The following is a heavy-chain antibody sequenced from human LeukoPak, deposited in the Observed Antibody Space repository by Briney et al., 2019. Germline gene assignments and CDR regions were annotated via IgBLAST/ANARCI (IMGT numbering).Heavy chain of an antibody. CDR1: GFTFSRFW. CDR3: XRDSTGYGYEEWN. CDR2: IKQDGSEK. D-gene: IGHD5-18*01. J-gene: IGHJ4*02. V-gene: IGHV3-7*01. Sequence: GGSLRLSCAASGFTFSRFWMSWVRQAPGKGLEWVANIKQDGSEKYYVDSVKGRFTISRDNAKNSLYLQMNSLRAEDTALYYXXRDSTGYGYEEWNWGQGTLVTVSS.